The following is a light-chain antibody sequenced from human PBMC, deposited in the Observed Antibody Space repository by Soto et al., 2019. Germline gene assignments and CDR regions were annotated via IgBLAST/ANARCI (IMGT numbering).Light chain of an antibody. Sequence: QSALTQPASVSGSPGQSITISCTGTSSDVGSYNFVSWYQQHPGKAPKLMIYEGSKRPSGVSNRSSGSKSGNTASLTISGLQAEDEADYYCCSYAGDSAWVFGGGTKLTVL. CDR1: SSDVGSYNF. V-gene: IGLV2-23*01. CDR3: CSYAGDSAWV. CDR2: EGS. J-gene: IGLJ3*02.